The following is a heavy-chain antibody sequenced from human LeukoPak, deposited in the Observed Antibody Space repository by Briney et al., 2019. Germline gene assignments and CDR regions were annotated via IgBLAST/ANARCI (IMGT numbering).Heavy chain of an antibody. V-gene: IGHV3-23*01. CDR1: GFTFSSYA. Sequence: GGSLILSCAASGFTFSSYAMSWVRQAPGKGLEWVSAITGSGGSTYYADSVKGRFTISRDNSKNTLYLQMNSLRAEDTAVYYCARAKPKNMVRGLIMRRESRYYFDYWGQGTLVTVSS. D-gene: IGHD3-10*01. CDR2: ITGSGGST. CDR3: ARAKPKNMVRGLIMRRESRYYFDY. J-gene: IGHJ4*02.